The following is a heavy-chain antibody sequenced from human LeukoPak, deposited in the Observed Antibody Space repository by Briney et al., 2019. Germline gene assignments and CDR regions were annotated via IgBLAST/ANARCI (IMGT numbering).Heavy chain of an antibody. CDR3: ARARKNYYMDV. Sequence: SETLSLTRTVSGGSISSGSYYWSWIRQPAGKELEWIGRIYTSGSTNYNPSLKSRVAISVDTSKNQFSLKLSSVTAADTAVYYCARARKNYYMDVWGKGTTVTVSS. V-gene: IGHV4-61*02. J-gene: IGHJ6*03. CDR2: IYTSGST. CDR1: GGSISSGSYY.